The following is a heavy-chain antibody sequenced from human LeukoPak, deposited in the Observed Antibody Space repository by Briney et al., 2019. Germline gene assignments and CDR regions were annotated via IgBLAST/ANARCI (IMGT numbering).Heavy chain of an antibody. CDR3: ARGYYYGSGSHYNGDYFDF. V-gene: IGHV1-18*01. D-gene: IGHD3-10*01. CDR2: ISVYNGNT. Sequence: ASVKVSCKASVYTFSSYGIAWVRQAPGQGLEWMGWISVYNGNTKYPEKVQGRVTMTTDTSTSTAYMELRSLRSDDTAVYYCARGYYYGSGSHYNGDYFDFWGQGTLVTVSS. CDR1: VYTFSSYG. J-gene: IGHJ4*02.